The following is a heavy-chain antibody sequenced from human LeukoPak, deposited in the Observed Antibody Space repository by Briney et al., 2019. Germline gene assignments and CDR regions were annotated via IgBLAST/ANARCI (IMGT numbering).Heavy chain of an antibody. Sequence: GGSLRLSCAASGFTLDDYGMSWVRQAPGKGLEWVSGINWNGGSAGYADSVKGRFTISRDNAKNSLYLQMNSLRAEDTALYYCARESSGWYYFDYWGQGTLVTVSS. D-gene: IGHD6-19*01. CDR2: INWNGGSA. J-gene: IGHJ4*02. V-gene: IGHV3-20*04. CDR3: ARESSGWYYFDY. CDR1: GFTLDDYG.